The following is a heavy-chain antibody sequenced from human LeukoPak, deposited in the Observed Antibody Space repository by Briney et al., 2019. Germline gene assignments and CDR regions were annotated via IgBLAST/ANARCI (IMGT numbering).Heavy chain of an antibody. CDR2: INEDGSEK. J-gene: IGHJ4*02. V-gene: IGHV3-7*01. CDR3: SWRLEC. CDR1: GFTFSSIW. Sequence: AGSLRLSGSASGFTFSSIWMDWVRQAPGKGLEGVANINEDGSEKHYVDSGKVRFSISRDNAENSLYLQMNSLRVEDTAIYYCSWRLECWGQGTLVTVSS.